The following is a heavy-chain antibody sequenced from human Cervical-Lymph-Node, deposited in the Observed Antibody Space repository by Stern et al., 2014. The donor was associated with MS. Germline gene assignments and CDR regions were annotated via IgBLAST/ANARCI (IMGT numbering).Heavy chain of an antibody. CDR3: AREARVGATYYFDY. J-gene: IGHJ4*02. Sequence: EVQLVESGGGLVKPGGSLRLSCAASGFTFSSYSMNWVRLAPGPGLEWVSSSSSSSSYIFYAASVKGRFTISRDNAKNSLYLQMNSLRAEDTAVYYCAREARVGATYYFDYWGQGTLVTVSS. D-gene: IGHD1-26*01. CDR1: GFTFSSYS. V-gene: IGHV3-21*01. CDR2: SSSSSSYI.